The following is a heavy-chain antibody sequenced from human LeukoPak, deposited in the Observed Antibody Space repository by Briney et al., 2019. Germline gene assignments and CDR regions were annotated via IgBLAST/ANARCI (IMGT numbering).Heavy chain of an antibody. V-gene: IGHV4-38-2*02. CDR2: LFHSGST. Sequence: SETLSLTCIVSGYSISNGYYWGWIRQPPGEGLEWIGSLFHSGSTYYNPSLKSRVTISVDTSKNQFSLKLNSVTAAATAMYYCARHEYSSSWSPPEYFDLWGRGTLVTVSS. J-gene: IGHJ2*01. D-gene: IGHD6-13*01. CDR1: GYSISNGYY. CDR3: ARHEYSSSWSPPEYFDL.